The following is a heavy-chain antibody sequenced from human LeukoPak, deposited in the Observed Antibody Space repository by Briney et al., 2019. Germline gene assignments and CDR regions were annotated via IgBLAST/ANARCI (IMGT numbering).Heavy chain of an antibody. J-gene: IGHJ4*02. Sequence: GGSLRLSCAASGFSVSSNYMSWVRQAPGKGLEWVSVVYSGGSTYYTDSVKGRFTASRDSSKNTVFLQMNSLRPEDTAVYYCARDSHKGIWGRGTLVTVSS. CDR2: VYSGGST. CDR1: GFSVSSNY. V-gene: IGHV3-66*01. CDR3: ARDSHKGI. D-gene: IGHD3-3*02.